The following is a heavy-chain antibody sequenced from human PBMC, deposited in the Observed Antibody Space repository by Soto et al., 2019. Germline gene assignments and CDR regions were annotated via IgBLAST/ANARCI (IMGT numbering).Heavy chain of an antibody. V-gene: IGHV4-34*01. CDR2: INHSGST. J-gene: IGHJ6*02. Sequence: SETLSLTCAVYGGSFSGYYWSWIRQPPGKGLEWIGEINHSGSTNYNPSLKSRVTISVDTSKNQFSLKLSSVTAADTAVYYCVGYCSSTSCYTARHYYYGMDVWGQGTTVTVSS. CDR1: GGSFSGYY. D-gene: IGHD2-2*02. CDR3: VGYCSSTSCYTARHYYYGMDV.